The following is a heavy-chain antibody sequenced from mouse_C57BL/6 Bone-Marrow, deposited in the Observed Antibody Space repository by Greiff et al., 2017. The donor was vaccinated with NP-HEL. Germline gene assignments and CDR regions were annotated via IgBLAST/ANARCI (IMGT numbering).Heavy chain of an antibody. Sequence: VQGVESGPGLVAPSQSLSITCTVSGFSLTSYAISWVRQPPGKGLEWLGVIWTGGGTNYNSALKSRLSISKDNSKSQVFLKMNSLQTDDTARYYCARVPPITTVVDYYAMDYWGQGTSVTVSS. V-gene: IGHV2-9-1*01. J-gene: IGHJ4*01. CDR2: IWTGGGT. CDR3: ARVPPITTVVDYYAMDY. D-gene: IGHD1-1*01. CDR1: GFSLTSYA.